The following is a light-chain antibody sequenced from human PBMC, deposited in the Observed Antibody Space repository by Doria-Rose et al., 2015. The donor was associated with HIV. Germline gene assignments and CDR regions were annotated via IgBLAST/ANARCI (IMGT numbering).Light chain of an antibody. J-gene: IGKJ5*01. CDR3: QQYGSLSAIA. V-gene: IGKV3-20*01. CDR1: QSFSSTY. Sequence: EIVLTQSPGTLSLSPGERATLSCRASQSFSSTYLAWYQQKPGQAPSLLIYDGSSRSSVNPDRLSASGSGTDFTLTINSLVLEDFALYYCQQYGSLSAIAFGEGTPLEIK. CDR2: DGS.